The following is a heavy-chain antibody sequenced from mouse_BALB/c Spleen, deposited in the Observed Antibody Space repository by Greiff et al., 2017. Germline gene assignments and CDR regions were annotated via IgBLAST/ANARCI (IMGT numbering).Heavy chain of an antibody. CDR1: GFTFSSYT. V-gene: IGHV5-6-4*01. J-gene: IGHJ3*01. D-gene: IGHD1-1*01. Sequence: EVQGVESGGGLVKPGGSLKLSCAASGFTFSSYTMSWVRQTPEKRLEWVATISSGGSYTYYPDSVKGRFTISRDNAKNTLYLQMSSLKSEDTAMYYCTACYSSSPAWFAYWGQGTLVTVSA. CDR2: ISSGGSYT. CDR3: TACYSSSPAWFAY.